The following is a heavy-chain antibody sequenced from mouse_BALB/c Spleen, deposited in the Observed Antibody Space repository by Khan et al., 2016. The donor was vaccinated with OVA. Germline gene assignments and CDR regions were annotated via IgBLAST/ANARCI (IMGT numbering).Heavy chain of an antibody. Sequence: QVQLKESGPGLVAPSQSLSITCPISGFSLTNYGVHWVRQPPGKGLEWLVVLWSDGSTTYNSALKSRLTISKDNSKSQVFLKMNSLQTDDTAMYFCARQPYYHYNVMDYWGQGTSVTVSS. D-gene: IGHD2-10*01. V-gene: IGHV2-6-1*01. CDR2: LWSDGST. CDR1: GFSLTNYG. J-gene: IGHJ4*01. CDR3: ARQPYYHYNVMDY.